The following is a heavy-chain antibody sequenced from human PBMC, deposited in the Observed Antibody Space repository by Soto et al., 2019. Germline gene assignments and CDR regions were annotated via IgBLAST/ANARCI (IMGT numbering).Heavy chain of an antibody. D-gene: IGHD4-17*01. J-gene: IGHJ4*02. CDR3: ARDLNYGLFDY. CDR2: ISSSSSTI. CDR1: GFTFSSYS. Sequence: GGSLRLSCAASGFTFSSYSMNWVRQAPGKGLEWVSYISSSSSTIYYAASVKGRFPISRDNAKNSLYLQMNSLRAEDTAVYYCARDLNYGLFDYWGQGTLGTVAS. V-gene: IGHV3-48*01.